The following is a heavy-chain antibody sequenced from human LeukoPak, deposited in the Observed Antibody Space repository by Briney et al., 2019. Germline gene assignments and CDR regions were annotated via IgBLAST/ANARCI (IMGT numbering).Heavy chain of an antibody. J-gene: IGHJ4*02. CDR1: GFTFSNYA. Sequence: QPGKSLRLSCAASGFTFSNYAMHWVRLAPGKGLEWVSLISSGGTYEYYADSVKGRFTISRDNSKNTLYLQLNSLRAEDTAVYYCARDSTYYYDSGSSGPHYFDNWGQGTLVTVSS. D-gene: IGHD3-10*01. V-gene: IGHV3-30*01. CDR3: ARDSTYYYDSGSSGPHYFDN. CDR2: ISSGGTYE.